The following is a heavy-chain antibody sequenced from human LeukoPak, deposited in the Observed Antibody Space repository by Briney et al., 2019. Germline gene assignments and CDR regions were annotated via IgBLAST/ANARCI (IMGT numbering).Heavy chain of an antibody. Sequence: PSETLSLTCAISDEPFSGYYWGWIRQPPGKGLELIGEINRNGNTDYNPSLKSRVSMPIDTSKNQFSLKLISVTAADTAVYYCARLVPERFFQLNPEGYYDYWGQGTLVTVSS. CDR1: DEPFSGYY. CDR2: INRNGNT. D-gene: IGHD3-3*01. V-gene: IGHV4-34*01. CDR3: ARLVPERFFQLNPEGYYDY. J-gene: IGHJ4*02.